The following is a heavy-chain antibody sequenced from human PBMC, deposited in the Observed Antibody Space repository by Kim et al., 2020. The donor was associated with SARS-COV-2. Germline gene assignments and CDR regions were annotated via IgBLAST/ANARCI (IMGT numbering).Heavy chain of an antibody. D-gene: IGHD6-25*01. CDR3: ARVSAATSTY. V-gene: IGHV3-7*01. J-gene: IGHJ4*02. CDR2: GK. Sequence: GKYYVESVKGRFTISRDNAKNSLYLQMNSLRAEDTAVYYCARVSAATSTYWGQGTLVTVSS.